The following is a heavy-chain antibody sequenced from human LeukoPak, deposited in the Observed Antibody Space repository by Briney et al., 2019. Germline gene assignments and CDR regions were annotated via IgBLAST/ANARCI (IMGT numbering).Heavy chain of an antibody. V-gene: IGHV4-34*01. CDR2: INHSGST. D-gene: IGHD3-22*01. CDR3: ARGPQRMYYYDSKMDV. CDR1: GGSFSGYY. J-gene: IGHJ6*04. Sequence: SETLSLTCAVYGGSFSGYYWSWIRQPPGKGLEWIGEINHSGSTNYNPSLKSRVTISVDTSKNQFSLKLSSVTAADTAVYYCARGPQRMYYYDSKMDVWGKGTTVTVSS.